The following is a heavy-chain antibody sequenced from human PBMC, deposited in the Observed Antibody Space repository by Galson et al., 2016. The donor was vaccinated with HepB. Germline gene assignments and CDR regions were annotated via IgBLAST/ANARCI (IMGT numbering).Heavy chain of an antibody. CDR3: GRDQFSQAWLDH. CDR2: TWYDGSHE. D-gene: IGHD5-24*01. V-gene: IGHV3-33*01. Sequence: SLRLSCAASGFTFSNYGMHWVRQAPGRGLEWVALTWYDGSHEYYADSVKGRFTISRDDSKNTLYLQMNSLRAEDTAVYYCGRDQFSQAWLDHWGQGTLVTVSS. CDR1: GFTFSNYG. J-gene: IGHJ4*02.